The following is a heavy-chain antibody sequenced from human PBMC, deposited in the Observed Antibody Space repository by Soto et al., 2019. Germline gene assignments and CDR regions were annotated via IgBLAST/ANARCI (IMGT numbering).Heavy chain of an antibody. V-gene: IGHV1-3*05. CDR2: IKAVNGHT. Sequence: QGQLVQSGAEEKKHGASVKVSCKASGYTFSIYAMHWVRQVPGQRVAWMGWIKAVNGHTKYSQRFQGRVTITRDTSASTACIELSSVRPEARAVYYCARSIVVVTARDYWGQGTLVTFSS. CDR1: GYTFSIYA. J-gene: IGHJ4*02. D-gene: IGHD2-21*02. CDR3: ARSIVVVTARDY.